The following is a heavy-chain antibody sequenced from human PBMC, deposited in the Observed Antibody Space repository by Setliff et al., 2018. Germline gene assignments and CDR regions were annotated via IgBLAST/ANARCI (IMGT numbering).Heavy chain of an antibody. V-gene: IGHV3-7*03. J-gene: IGHJ4*02. CDR3: AREQFVGDY. CDR1: RFTFSVYV. Sequence: PGGSLRLSCTASRFTFSVYVMAWVRQAPGKGLECVANIKKDGSETHYVDSVKGRFTISRDNARNSLYLQMNSLRAEDTAVYYCAREQFVGDYWGQGTLVTVSS. CDR2: IKKDGSET. D-gene: IGHD3-10*01.